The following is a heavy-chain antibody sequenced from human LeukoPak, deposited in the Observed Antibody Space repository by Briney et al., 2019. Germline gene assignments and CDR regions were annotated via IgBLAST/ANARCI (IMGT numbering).Heavy chain of an antibody. Sequence: SETLSLTCTVSGYSISSGYYWGWIRQPPGKGLEWIGSIYHSGSTYYNPSLKSRVTISVDTSKNQFSLKLSSVTAADTAVYYCARSRFRIAAAEIYFDYWGLGTLVTVSS. V-gene: IGHV4-38-2*02. CDR3: ARSRFRIAAAEIYFDY. CDR1: GYSISSGYY. D-gene: IGHD6-13*01. CDR2: IYHSGST. J-gene: IGHJ4*02.